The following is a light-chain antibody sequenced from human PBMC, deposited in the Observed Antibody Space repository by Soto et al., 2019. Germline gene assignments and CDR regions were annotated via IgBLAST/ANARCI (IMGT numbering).Light chain of an antibody. J-gene: IGKJ3*01. V-gene: IGKV3-20*01. CDR2: GAS. Sequence: EIVLTQSPGTLCLSPGERATLSCRASQSVTSRYLAWYQQKPGQAPRLLIHGASSRATGIPDRFSGFGSGTDFTLTISRLEPEDSAVYYCQQYGSSPPFTFGPGTKVDI. CDR1: QSVTSRY. CDR3: QQYGSSPPFT.